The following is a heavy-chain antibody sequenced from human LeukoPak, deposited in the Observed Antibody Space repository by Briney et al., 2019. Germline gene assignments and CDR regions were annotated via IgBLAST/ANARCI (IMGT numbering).Heavy chain of an antibody. Sequence: SETLTLTCAVYGGSFSGYYWSWIRQPPGKGLEWIGEINHSGSTNYNPSLKSRVTISVDTSKNQFSLKLSSVTAADTAVYYCAREGLVSRDGYLRDYWGQGTLVTVSS. J-gene: IGHJ4*02. CDR1: GGSFSGYY. V-gene: IGHV4-34*01. D-gene: IGHD5-24*01. CDR2: INHSGST. CDR3: AREGLVSRDGYLRDY.